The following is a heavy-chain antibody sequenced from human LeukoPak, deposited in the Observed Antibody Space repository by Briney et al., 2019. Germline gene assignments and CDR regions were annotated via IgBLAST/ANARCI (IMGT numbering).Heavy chain of an antibody. CDR2: IYYSGST. CDR1: GGSISSYY. D-gene: IGHD6-19*01. V-gene: IGHV4-59*01. CDR3: ARGEIAVAESFDY. Sequence: KTSETLSLTCTVSGGSISSYYWSWIRQPPGEGLEWIGYIYYSGSTNYNPSLKSRVTISVDTSKNQFSLKLSSVTAADTAVYYCARGEIAVAESFDYWGQGTLVTVSS. J-gene: IGHJ4*02.